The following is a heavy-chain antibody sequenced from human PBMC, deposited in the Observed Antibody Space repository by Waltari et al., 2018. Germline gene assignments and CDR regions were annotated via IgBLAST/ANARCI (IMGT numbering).Heavy chain of an antibody. Sequence: QLLLQQWGARLLNPSETLSLTCAGYGGSFSGYYCTWIRQPPGKGLSWIGEINQSGRTNDNPSLKRRVTMSVDTSKTQFALKRSSVSAVDTAVYYCARGRNYTGHHPDYWGQGNMVTVSS. CDR2: INQSGRT. J-gene: IGHJ4*02. CDR1: GGSFSGYY. V-gene: IGHV4-34*01. D-gene: IGHD1-7*01. CDR3: ARGRNYTGHHPDY.